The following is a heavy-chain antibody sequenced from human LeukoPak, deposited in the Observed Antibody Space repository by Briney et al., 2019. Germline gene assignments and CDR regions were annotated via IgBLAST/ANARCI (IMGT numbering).Heavy chain of an antibody. D-gene: IGHD1-26*01. CDR3: AREQRYSGSYNDAFDI. V-gene: IGHV4-59*01. CDR2: IYYSGST. Sequence: SETLSLTCTVSGGSISSYYWSWIRQPPGKGLEWIGYIYYSGSTNYNPSLKSRVTISVDTSKNRFSLKLSSVTAADTAVYYCAREQRYSGSYNDAFDIWGQGTMVTVSS. J-gene: IGHJ3*02. CDR1: GGSISSYY.